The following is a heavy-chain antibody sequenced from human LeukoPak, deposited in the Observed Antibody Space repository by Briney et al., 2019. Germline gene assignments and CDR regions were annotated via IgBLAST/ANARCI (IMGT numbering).Heavy chain of an antibody. CDR2: ISGSGGST. J-gene: IGHJ4*02. D-gene: IGHD5-18*01. Sequence: SGGSLRLSCAASGFTFSSYAMSWVRQAPGKGLEWVSGISGSGGSTYYADSVKGRFTISRDNSKNTLYLQMNSLRAEDTAVYYCARDWGYSYGYNYFDYWGQGTLVTVSS. CDR1: GFTFSSYA. V-gene: IGHV3-23*01. CDR3: ARDWGYSYGYNYFDY.